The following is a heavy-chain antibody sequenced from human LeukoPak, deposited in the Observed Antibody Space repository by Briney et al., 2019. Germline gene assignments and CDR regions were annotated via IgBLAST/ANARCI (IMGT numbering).Heavy chain of an antibody. Sequence: SETLSLTCTVSGGSISSGSYYWSWIRQPAGKGLEWIGRIYTSGSTNYNSSLKSRVTISVDTSKNQFSLKLSSVTAADTAVYYCARDGNSSGRYALYYMDVWGKGTTVTVSS. CDR1: GGSISSGSYY. CDR2: IYTSGST. D-gene: IGHD6-19*01. V-gene: IGHV4-61*02. CDR3: ARDGNSSGRYALYYMDV. J-gene: IGHJ6*03.